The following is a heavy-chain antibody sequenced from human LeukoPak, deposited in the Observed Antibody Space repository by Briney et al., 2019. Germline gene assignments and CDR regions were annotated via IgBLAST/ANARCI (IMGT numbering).Heavy chain of an antibody. CDR3: AKDGRVATPYLYYFDY. CDR1: GFTINYA. Sequence: GGSLRLSCAASGFTINYAMTWVRQAPGKGLEWVSSISHTGGHTYYADSVEGRFTISRDNSKNTLYLHMDSLRADDTAVYYCAKDGRVATPYLYYFDYWGRGTLVTVSS. CDR2: ISHTGGHT. V-gene: IGHV3-23*01. J-gene: IGHJ4*02. D-gene: IGHD4-23*01.